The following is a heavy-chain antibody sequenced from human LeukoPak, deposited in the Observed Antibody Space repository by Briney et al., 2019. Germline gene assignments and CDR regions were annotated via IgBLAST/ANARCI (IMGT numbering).Heavy chain of an antibody. J-gene: IGHJ4*02. CDR2: IWYDGSNK. CDR3: ARDRGIAAAGLDY. CDR1: GFTFSSYG. D-gene: IGHD6-13*01. Sequence: GGSLRLSCAASGFTFSSYGMHWVRQAPGKGLEWVAVIWYDGSNKYYADSVKGRFTISRDNSKNTLYLQMNSLRAEDTAVYYCARDRGIAAAGLDYWGQGTLVTVSS. V-gene: IGHV3-33*01.